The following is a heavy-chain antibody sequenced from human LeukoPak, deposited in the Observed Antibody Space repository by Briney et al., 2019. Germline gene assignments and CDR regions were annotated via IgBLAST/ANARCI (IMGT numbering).Heavy chain of an antibody. CDR1: GFTFSSYS. J-gene: IGHJ4*02. D-gene: IGHD6-19*01. CDR3: ARDRRIAVAEGHIADY. Sequence: PGGSLRLSCAASGFTFSSYSMNWVRQAPGKGLEWVSSISSSSSYIYYADSVKGRFTIPRDNAKNSLYLQMNSLRAEDTAVYYCARDRRIAVAEGHIADYWGQGTLVTVSS. CDR2: ISSSSSYI. V-gene: IGHV3-21*01.